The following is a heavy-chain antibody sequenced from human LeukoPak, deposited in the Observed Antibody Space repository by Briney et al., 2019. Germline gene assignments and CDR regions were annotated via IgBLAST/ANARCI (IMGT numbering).Heavy chain of an antibody. CDR3: AKRIQYSSSSAYFDY. J-gene: IGHJ4*02. V-gene: IGHV3-23*01. Sequence: GGSLRLSCAASGFTFSNYGMNWVRQAPGKGLEWVSSISDRAGSTFYADSVKGRFTISRDNSKNTLYLQMNSLRAGDTAIYYCAKRIQYSSSSAYFDYWGQGTLVTVSS. D-gene: IGHD6-6*01. CDR1: GFTFSNYG. CDR2: ISDRAGST.